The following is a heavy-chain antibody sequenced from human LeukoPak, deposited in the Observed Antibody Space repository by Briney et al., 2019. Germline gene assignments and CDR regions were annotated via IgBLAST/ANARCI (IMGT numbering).Heavy chain of an antibody. CDR2: IRYDGSNK. CDR1: GFTFSSYG. D-gene: IGHD2-2*01. CDR3: AKGSQRGFIVVVPAAHLDY. Sequence: GGSLRLSCAASGFTFSSYGMHWVRQAPGKGLEWVAFIRYDGSNKYYADSVKGRFTISRDNSKNTLYLQMNSLRAEDTAVYYCAKGSQRGFIVVVPAAHLDYWGQGTLVTVSS. V-gene: IGHV3-30*02. J-gene: IGHJ4*02.